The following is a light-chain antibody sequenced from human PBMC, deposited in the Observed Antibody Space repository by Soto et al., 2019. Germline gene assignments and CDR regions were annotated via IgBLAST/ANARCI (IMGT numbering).Light chain of an antibody. CDR1: SGHSSYA. J-gene: IGLJ2*01. V-gene: IGLV4-69*01. CDR3: QTWGSGIPVV. Sequence: QSVLTQSPSASASLGASVKLTCTLSSGHSSYAIAWHQQQPEKGPRYLMKLNSDGSHSKGDGIPDRFSGSSSGAERYLTISSLQSEDEADYYCQTWGSGIPVVFGGGTKHRP. CDR2: LNSDGSH.